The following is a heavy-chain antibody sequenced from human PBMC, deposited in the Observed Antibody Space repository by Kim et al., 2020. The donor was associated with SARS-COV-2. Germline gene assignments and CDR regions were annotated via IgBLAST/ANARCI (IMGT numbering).Heavy chain of an antibody. CDR2: INPSGGST. D-gene: IGHD6-19*01. V-gene: IGHV1-46*01. CDR3: ARGENPPGRRITSIAVAGNTDY. CDR1: GYTFTSYY. Sequence: ASVKVSCKASGYTFTSYYMHWVRQAPGQGLEWMGIINPSGGSTSYAQKFQGRVTMTRDTSTSTVYMELSSLRSEDTAVYYCARGENPPGRRITSIAVAGNTDYWGQGTLVTVSS. J-gene: IGHJ4*02.